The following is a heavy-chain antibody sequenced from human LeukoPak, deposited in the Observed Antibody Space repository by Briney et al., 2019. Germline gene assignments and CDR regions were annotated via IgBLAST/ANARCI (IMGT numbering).Heavy chain of an antibody. V-gene: IGHV4-59*08. CDR2: IYYSGST. J-gene: IGHJ5*02. CDR1: GGSISSYF. D-gene: IGHD6-19*01. Sequence: SETLSLTCTVSGGSISSYFWSWIRQPPGKGLEWIGYIYYSGSTNYNPSLKSRVTISVDTSKKQFSLKLSSVTAADTAVYYCARGIAVAGPGDDWFDPWGQGTLVTVSS. CDR3: ARGIAVAGPGDDWFDP.